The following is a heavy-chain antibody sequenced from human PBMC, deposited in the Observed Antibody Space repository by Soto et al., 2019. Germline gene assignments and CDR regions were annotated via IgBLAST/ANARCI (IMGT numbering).Heavy chain of an antibody. D-gene: IGHD6-19*01. CDR3: DFLRVRYSSGSGAFDI. Sequence: SVKVSCKASGGTFSSYAISWVRQAPGQGLEWMGGIIPIFGTANYAQKFQGRVTITADESTSTAYMELSSLRSEDTAVYYCDFLRVRYSSGSGAFDIWGQGTMLTVSS. CDR2: IIPIFGTA. CDR1: GGTFSSYA. J-gene: IGHJ3*02. V-gene: IGHV1-69*13.